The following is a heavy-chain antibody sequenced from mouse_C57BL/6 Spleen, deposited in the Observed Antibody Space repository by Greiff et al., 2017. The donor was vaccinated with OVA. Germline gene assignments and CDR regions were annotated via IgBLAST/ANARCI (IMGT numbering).Heavy chain of an antibody. CDR3: ARSDSSGYGYYAMDY. Sequence: VQLQQSGAELARPGASVKLSCKASGYTFTSYWMHWVKQRPGQGLEWIGEIDPSDSYTNYNQKFKGKSTLTVDKSSSTAYMQLSSLTSEDSAVYYCARSDSSGYGYYAMDYWGQGTSVTVSS. D-gene: IGHD3-2*02. V-gene: IGHV1-69*01. J-gene: IGHJ4*01. CDR1: GYTFTSYW. CDR2: IDPSDSYT.